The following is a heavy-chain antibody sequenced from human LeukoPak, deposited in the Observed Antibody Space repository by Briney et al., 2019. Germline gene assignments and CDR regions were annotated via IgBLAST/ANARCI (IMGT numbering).Heavy chain of an antibody. Sequence: SETLSLTRAVYGGSFSGYYWSWIRQPPGKGLEWIGEINHSGSTNYNPSLKSRVTISVDTSKNQFSLKLSSVTAADTAVYYCARGRCSSTSCYASYYYGMDVWGQGTTVTVSS. CDR2: INHSGST. CDR1: GGSFSGYY. V-gene: IGHV4-34*01. CDR3: ARGRCSSTSCYASYYYGMDV. J-gene: IGHJ6*02. D-gene: IGHD2-2*01.